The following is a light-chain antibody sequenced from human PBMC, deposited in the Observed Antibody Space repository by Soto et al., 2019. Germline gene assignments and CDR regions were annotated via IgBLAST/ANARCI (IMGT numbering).Light chain of an antibody. CDR1: QTISSW. CDR2: KAS. Sequence: DIQMTQSPSTLSRSVGDRVTITCRASQTISSWLAWYQQKPGKAPKLLIYKASTLKSGVPSRFSGSGSGTEFTLTISSLQPDDFATYYCQHYNSYSEAFGQGTKVEL. J-gene: IGKJ1*01. CDR3: QHYNSYSEA. V-gene: IGKV1-5*03.